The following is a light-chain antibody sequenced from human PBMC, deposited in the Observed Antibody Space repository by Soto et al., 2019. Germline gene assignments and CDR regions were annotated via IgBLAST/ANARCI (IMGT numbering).Light chain of an antibody. Sequence: IQMTQSPSSLSASVGDRVTITCQATQDIANYLSWYQQKPGKAPKLLIYAASNLQTGVASRFSGSGSGTYFTFTISSVQPDDIATYFCQQYDNRPLTFGGGRKVEI. CDR3: QQYDNRPLT. CDR2: AAS. CDR1: QDIANY. V-gene: IGKV1-33*01. J-gene: IGKJ4*01.